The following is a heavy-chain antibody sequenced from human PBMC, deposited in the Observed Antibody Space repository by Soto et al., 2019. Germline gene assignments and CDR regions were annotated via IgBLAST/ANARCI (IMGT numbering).Heavy chain of an antibody. CDR2: INAGNGNT. J-gene: IGHJ2*01. D-gene: IGHD5-12*01. Sequence: ASVKVSCKASGYTFTSYAMHWVRQAPGQRLERMGWINAGNGNTKYSQKFQGRVTITRDTSASTAYMELSSLRSEDTAVYYCARDALNRGYDQINWYYDLWGRGTLVTVSS. V-gene: IGHV1-3*01. CDR1: GYTFTSYA. CDR3: ARDALNRGYDQINWYYDL.